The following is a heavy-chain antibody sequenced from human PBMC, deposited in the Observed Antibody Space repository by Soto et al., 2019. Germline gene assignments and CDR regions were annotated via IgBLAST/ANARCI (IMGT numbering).Heavy chain of an antibody. CDR2: IIPILGIA. D-gene: IGHD2-2*02. CDR1: GYTFTSYD. CDR3: ARDTSDIVVVPAAIDYYYYYMDV. V-gene: IGHV1-69*04. Sequence: SVKVSCKASGYTFTSYDINWVRQATGQGLEWMGRIIPILGIANYAQKFQGRVTITADKSTSTAYMELSSLRSEDTAVYYCARDTSDIVVVPAAIDYYYYYMDVWGKGTTVTVSS. J-gene: IGHJ6*03.